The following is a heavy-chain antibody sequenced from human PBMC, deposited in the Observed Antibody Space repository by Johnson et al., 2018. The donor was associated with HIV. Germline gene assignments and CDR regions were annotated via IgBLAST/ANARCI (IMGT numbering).Heavy chain of an antibody. J-gene: IGHJ3*02. V-gene: IGHV3-9*01. CDR2: INWNGDYI. CDR1: GFTFDDYA. D-gene: IGHD7-27*01. Sequence: VQLVESGGGSVQPGRSLRLSCAASGFTFDDYAMHWVRQAPGKGLEWVSTINWNGDYIGYAVSVKGRFTISRANAKKSLYLQMNSLRAEDTALYYCARNPTTQYSRLTGDFGAFDIWGQGTMVTVSS. CDR3: ARNPTTQYSRLTGDFGAFDI.